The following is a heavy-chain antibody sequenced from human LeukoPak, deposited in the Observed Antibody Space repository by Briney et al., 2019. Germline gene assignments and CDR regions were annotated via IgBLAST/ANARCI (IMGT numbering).Heavy chain of an antibody. CDR3: ARDRTTVTTGYYGMDV. Sequence: GASVKVSCKASGYTFTGYYMHWVRQAPGQGLEWMGWINPNTGVTNYAQKFQGRVTLTRDTSIITAYMELTRLRSDDTDMYYCARDRTTVTTGYYGMDVWGQGTTLTVSS. CDR1: GYTFTGYY. J-gene: IGHJ6*02. CDR2: INPNTGVT. V-gene: IGHV1-2*02. D-gene: IGHD4-17*01.